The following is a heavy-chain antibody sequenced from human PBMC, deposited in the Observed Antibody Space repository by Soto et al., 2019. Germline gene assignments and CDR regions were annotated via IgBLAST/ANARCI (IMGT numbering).Heavy chain of an antibody. CDR1: GFPFNTDA. D-gene: IGHD3-3*01. J-gene: IGHJ4*02. V-gene: IGHV3-23*01. CDR2: ISGSGGGT. CDR3: ARRSGGSSGTFDY. Sequence: GGSMGLSCAASGFPFNTDAMTWVRQAPGKGLEWVSEISGSGGGTYYADSVKGRFTISRDNSENALYLQMNSLRAEDTAVYYCARRSGGSSGTFDYWGQGTLVTVSS.